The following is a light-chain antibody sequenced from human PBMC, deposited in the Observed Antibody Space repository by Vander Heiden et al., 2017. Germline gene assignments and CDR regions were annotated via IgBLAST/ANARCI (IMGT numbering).Light chain of an antibody. CDR3: SSDATGNSVL. J-gene: IGLJ3*02. Sequence: SAPTQPASVSASPGQSLTISCAGTTSDVGGDKYVSWYQQHPGKAPKVMIYDVTNRPSGVSTRFSGSKSGSTAYLTSAGRQPDDEADYFCSSDATGNSVLFGGGTRLTVL. CDR1: TSDVGGDKY. CDR2: DVT. V-gene: IGLV2-14*03.